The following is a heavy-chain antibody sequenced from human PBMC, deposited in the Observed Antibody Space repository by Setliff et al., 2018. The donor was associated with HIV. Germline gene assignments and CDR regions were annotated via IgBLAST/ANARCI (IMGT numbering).Heavy chain of an antibody. J-gene: IGHJ3*01. CDR2: INWNGGRT. CDR1: GFAFVDFA. CDR3: ARHWGRDLGHAFEG. V-gene: IGHV3-20*04. Sequence: PGGSLRLSCAASGFAFVDFAMTWVRQRPGQGPGWVSYINWNGGRTAFADSVKGRFSISRDNVERYLFLEMNDLRPEDTALYYCARHWGRDLGHAFEGWGQGTMVTVSS. D-gene: IGHD3-16*01.